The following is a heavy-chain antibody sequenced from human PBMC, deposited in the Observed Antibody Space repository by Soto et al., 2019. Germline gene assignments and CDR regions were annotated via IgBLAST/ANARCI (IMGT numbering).Heavy chain of an antibody. D-gene: IGHD3-22*01. CDR3: AKDIDSSSRAYYAMDV. J-gene: IGHJ6*01. CDR2: ISWNSKSK. CDR1: GFMFADYD. Sequence: EVQLVEAGGTLVQPGRSLRLSCATSGFMFADYDMHWVRQAPGKGLEGVSGISWNSKSKDYADAVRGRLTISRDNAKKALYLQMNTLRAEDTALYYCAKDIDSSSRAYYAMDVWGQGTTVTVSS. V-gene: IGHV3-9*01.